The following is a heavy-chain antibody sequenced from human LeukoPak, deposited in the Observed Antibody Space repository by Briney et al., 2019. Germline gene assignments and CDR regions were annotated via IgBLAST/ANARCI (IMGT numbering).Heavy chain of an antibody. J-gene: IGHJ5*02. Sequence: PGGSLRLSCTASGFTFSGSAMHWVRQASGKGLEWVGRIRSKANSYATVYAASVKGRFTISRDDSKNTAYLQMNSLKTEDTAVYYCTRRGFDYGDYSLDPWGQGTLVTVSS. D-gene: IGHD4-17*01. V-gene: IGHV3-73*01. CDR2: IRSKANSYAT. CDR1: GFTFSGSA. CDR3: TRRGFDYGDYSLDP.